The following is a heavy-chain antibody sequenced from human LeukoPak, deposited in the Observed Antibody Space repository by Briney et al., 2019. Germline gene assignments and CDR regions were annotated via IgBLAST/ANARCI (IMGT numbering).Heavy chain of an antibody. CDR3: ARDLRYFSL. CDR1: GGSISSYY. V-gene: IGHV4-59*12. Sequence: PSETLSLTCTVSGGSISSYYWSWIRQPPGKGLEWIGYIYYSGSTYYNPSLKGRVTISRDTSKNQFSLKLSSVTAADTAVYYCARDLRYFSLWGQGTLVTVSS. CDR2: IYYSGST. D-gene: IGHD3-9*01. J-gene: IGHJ4*02.